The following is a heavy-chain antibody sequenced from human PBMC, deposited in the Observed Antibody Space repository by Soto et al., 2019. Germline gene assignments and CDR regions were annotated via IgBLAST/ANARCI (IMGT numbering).Heavy chain of an antibody. CDR3: ARHSPYGSGTHNWFDP. Sequence: LSLTCTVSGGSISSSSYYWGWIRQPPGKGLEWIGSIYYSGSTYYNPSLKSRVTISVDTSKNQFSLKLSSVTAADTAVYYCARHSPYGSGTHNWFDPWGQGTLVTVSS. V-gene: IGHV4-39*01. CDR2: IYYSGST. CDR1: GGSISSSSYY. D-gene: IGHD3-10*01. J-gene: IGHJ5*02.